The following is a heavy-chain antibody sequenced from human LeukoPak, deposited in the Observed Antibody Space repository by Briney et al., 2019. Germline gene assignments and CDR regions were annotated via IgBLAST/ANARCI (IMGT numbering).Heavy chain of an antibody. J-gene: IGHJ6*02. CDR3: ASNQYGPRYYYYGMDV. Sequence: ASVKVSCKASGYTFTSYDINWVRQATGQGLEWMGWMNPNSGNTGYAQKLQGRVTMTTDTSTSTAYMELRSLRSDDTAVYYCASNQYGPRYYYYGMDVWGQGTTVTVSS. CDR2: MNPNSGNT. CDR1: GYTFTSYD. V-gene: IGHV1-8*01. D-gene: IGHD1-14*01.